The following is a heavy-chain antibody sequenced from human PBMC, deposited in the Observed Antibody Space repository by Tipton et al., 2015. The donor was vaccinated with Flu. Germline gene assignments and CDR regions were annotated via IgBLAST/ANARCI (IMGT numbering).Heavy chain of an antibody. CDR3: ARVDVDTAMEYYFDY. V-gene: IGHV4-59*01. CDR1: GGSISSYY. D-gene: IGHD5-18*01. CDR2: IYYSGST. Sequence: LRLSCTVSGGSISSYYWSWVRQPPGKGLEWIGYIYYSGSTNYNPSLKSRVTISVDTSKNQFSLKLSSVTAADTAVYYCARVDVDTAMEYYFDYWGQGTLVTVSS. J-gene: IGHJ4*02.